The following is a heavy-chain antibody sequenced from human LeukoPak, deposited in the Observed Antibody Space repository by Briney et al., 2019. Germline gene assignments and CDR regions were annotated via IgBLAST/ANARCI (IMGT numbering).Heavy chain of an antibody. CDR2: ITGSSSYI. Sequence: PGGSLRLSCAASGFTFSTYYMNWVRQARGKGLEWVSFITGSSSYIYYTDSVKGRFTISRDNSKNTLYLQMSSLRAEDTAVYYCVKVLGYYYYGMDVWGQGTTVTVSS. V-gene: IGHV3-21*01. J-gene: IGHJ6*02. CDR1: GFTFSTYY. D-gene: IGHD3-10*01. CDR3: VKVLGYYYYGMDV.